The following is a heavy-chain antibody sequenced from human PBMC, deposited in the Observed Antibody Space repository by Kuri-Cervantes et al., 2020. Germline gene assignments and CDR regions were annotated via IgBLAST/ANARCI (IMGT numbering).Heavy chain of an antibody. D-gene: IGHD6-13*01. J-gene: IGHJ4*02. CDR3: ARADIAAVYYFDY. CDR1: GGSFSGYY. CDR2: IYHSEST. Sequence: SETLSLTCAVYGGSFSGYYWSWIRQSPGKGLEWIGYIYHSESTYYNPSLKSRVTISVDRSKNQFSLKLSSVTAADTAVYYCARADIAAVYYFDYWGQGTLVTVSS. V-gene: IGHV4-34*01.